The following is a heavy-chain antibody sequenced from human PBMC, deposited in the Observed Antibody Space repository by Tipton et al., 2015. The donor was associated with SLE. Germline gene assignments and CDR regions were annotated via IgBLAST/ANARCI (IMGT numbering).Heavy chain of an antibody. V-gene: IGHV3-7*01. D-gene: IGHD2-15*01. CDR2: INQDVSNK. Sequence: SLRLSCAASGFTFSDYWMSWVRQAPGKGLEWVANINQDVSNKYYGDSVKGRFTISRDNSKSMVYLQMNSLRGEDTAVYYCAKGRYSSGPDAFDIWGQGTMVTVSS. J-gene: IGHJ3*02. CDR3: AKGRYSSGPDAFDI. CDR1: GFTFSDYW.